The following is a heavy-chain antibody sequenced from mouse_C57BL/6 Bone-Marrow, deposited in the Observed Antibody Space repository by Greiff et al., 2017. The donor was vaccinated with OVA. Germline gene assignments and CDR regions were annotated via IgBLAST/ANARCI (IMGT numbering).Heavy chain of an antibody. CDR3: TRSYSNYGDFDY. CDR1: GYTFTDYE. D-gene: IGHD2-5*01. V-gene: IGHV1-15*01. J-gene: IGHJ2*01. Sequence: LQESGAELVRPGASVTLSCKASGYTFTDYEMHWVKQTPVHGLEWIGALDPETGGTAYNQKFKGKAILTADKSSSTAYMELRSLTTEDAAVYYCTRSYSNYGDFDYWGQGTTLTVSS. CDR2: LDPETGGT.